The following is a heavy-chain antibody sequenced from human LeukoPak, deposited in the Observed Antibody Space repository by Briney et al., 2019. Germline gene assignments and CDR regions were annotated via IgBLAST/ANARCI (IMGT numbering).Heavy chain of an antibody. V-gene: IGHV4-34*01. CDR1: GGSFSGYY. J-gene: IGHJ4*02. CDR3: AGAARYSSVGY. Sequence: SETLSLTCAVYGGSFSGYYWSWIRQPPGKGLEWIGEINHSGSTNYNPSLKSRVTISVDTSKNQFSLKLSSVTAADTAVYYCAGAARYSSVGYWGQGTLVTVSS. D-gene: IGHD6-19*01. CDR2: INHSGST.